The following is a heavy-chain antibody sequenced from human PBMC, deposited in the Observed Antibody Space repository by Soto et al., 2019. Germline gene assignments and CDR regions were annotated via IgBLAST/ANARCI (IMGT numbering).Heavy chain of an antibody. CDR3: TPLALKYNSDWYPLSD. J-gene: IGHJ4*02. CDR2: IKSETDGGTI. Sequence: EVQLVESGGGLVKPGGSLRLSCAGSGFTFSNVWMNWVRQAPGKGLEWVGRIKSETDGGTIDYAAPVNGRFTISRDDSNITLYLQMNSLKPEDTATYYCTPLALKYNSDWYPLSDWGQGTRVTVSS. D-gene: IGHD6-19*01. CDR1: GFTFSNVW. V-gene: IGHV3-15*07.